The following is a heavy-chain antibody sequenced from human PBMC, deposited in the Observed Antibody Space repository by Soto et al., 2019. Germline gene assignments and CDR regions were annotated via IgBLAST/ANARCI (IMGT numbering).Heavy chain of an antibody. CDR3: ARDGDGRMTTNPYYYNDMDV. CDR1: GGSLGSYY. Sequence: SETMSLTCTVAGGSLGSYYWSWIRQPPGKGLEGIGYVFYTGRANYNASLKSRVNISLDTSNYQYSLKLSSVTAADTAVYYCARDGDGRMTTNPYYYNDMDVWGPGTTVTVSS. V-gene: IGHV4-59*01. D-gene: IGHD4-4*01. CDR2: VFYTGRA. J-gene: IGHJ6*02.